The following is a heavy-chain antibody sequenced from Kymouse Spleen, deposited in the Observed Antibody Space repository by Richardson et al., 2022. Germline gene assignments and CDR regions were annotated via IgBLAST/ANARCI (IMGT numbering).Heavy chain of an antibody. CDR2: INHSGST. CDR3: ARGITGIPNWFDP. V-gene: IGHV4-34*01. D-gene: IGHD1-20*01,IGHD1-7*01. CDR1: GGSFSGYY. Sequence: QVQLQQWGAGLLKPSETLSLTCAVYGGSFSGYYWSWIRQPPGKGLEWIGEINHSGSTNYNPSLKSRVTISVDTSKNQFSLKLSSVTAADTAVYYCARGITGIPNWFDPWGQGTLVTVSS. J-gene: IGHJ5*02.